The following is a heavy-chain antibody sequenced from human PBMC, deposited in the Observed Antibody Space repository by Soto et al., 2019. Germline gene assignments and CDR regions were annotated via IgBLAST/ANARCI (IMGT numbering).Heavy chain of an antibody. Sequence: QVQLVESGGGVVQPGRSLRLSCAASGFTFSSYGMHWVRQAPGKGLEWVAVISYDGSNKYYADSVKGRFTIYRDNSKNTQYLQMNSLRAEDRAVYYCARDLLRSFDYWGQGTLVTVSS. CDR2: ISYDGSNK. J-gene: IGHJ4*02. CDR1: GFTFSSYG. CDR3: ARDLLRSFDY. D-gene: IGHD3-3*01. V-gene: IGHV3-30*03.